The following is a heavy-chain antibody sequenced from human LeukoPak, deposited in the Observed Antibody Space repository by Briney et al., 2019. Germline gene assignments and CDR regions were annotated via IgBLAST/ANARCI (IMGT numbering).Heavy chain of an antibody. V-gene: IGHV4-39*01. CDR1: GGSISSSSYY. D-gene: IGHD4-17*01. Sequence: PSETLSLTCTVSGGSISSSSYYWGWIHQPPGKGLEWIGSIYYSGSTYFNPSLKSRVAISVDTSKNQFSLKVSSVTAADTAVYYCARFDYGDSYFDSWDQGTLVTVSS. CDR2: IYYSGST. J-gene: IGHJ4*02. CDR3: ARFDYGDSYFDS.